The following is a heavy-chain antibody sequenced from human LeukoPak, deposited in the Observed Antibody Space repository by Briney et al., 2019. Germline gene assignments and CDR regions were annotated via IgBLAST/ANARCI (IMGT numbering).Heavy chain of an antibody. V-gene: IGHV3-9*01. J-gene: IGHJ6*02. CDR2: ISWNSGSI. Sequence: GGSLRLSCIGSGFSFDDYGMHWVRQVPGKGLEWVSHISWNSGSIGYVDSVKGRFTISRDNAKNSLYLEMNSLRPEDTALYYCAKDRGITASGKKGMDVWGQGTTVTVSS. D-gene: IGHD6-13*01. CDR3: AKDRGITASGKKGMDV. CDR1: GFSFDDYG.